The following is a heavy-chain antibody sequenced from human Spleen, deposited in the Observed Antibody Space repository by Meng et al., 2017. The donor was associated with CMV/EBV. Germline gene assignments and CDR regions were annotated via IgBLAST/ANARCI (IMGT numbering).Heavy chain of an antibody. D-gene: IGHD3-16*01. J-gene: IGHJ4*02. V-gene: IGHV3-30-3*01. CDR1: GSPFSSGA. CDR3: ARDGGPFDY. CDR2: ISDDGSNK. Sequence: HVWLREAGAGVVRPVCSLILSCAASGSPFSSGAMHWVRQAPGKVLEWVAVISDDGSNKYYADSVKGRFTISRDNSKNTLYLQMNSLRAEDTAVYYCARDGGPFDYWGQGTLVTVSS.